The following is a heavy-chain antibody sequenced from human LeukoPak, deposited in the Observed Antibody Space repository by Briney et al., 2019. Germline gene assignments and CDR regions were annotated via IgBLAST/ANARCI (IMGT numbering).Heavy chain of an antibody. V-gene: IGHV1-2*02. CDR2: INPNSGGT. CDR1: GYTFTSYG. CDR3: ARDLRADSAGSY. D-gene: IGHD1-26*01. J-gene: IGHJ4*02. Sequence: ASVKVSCKASGYTFTSYGISWVRQAPGQGLEWMGWINPNSGGTNYAQKFQGRVTMTRDTSISTAYMELSRLRSDDTAVYYCARDLRADSAGSYWGQGTLVTVSS.